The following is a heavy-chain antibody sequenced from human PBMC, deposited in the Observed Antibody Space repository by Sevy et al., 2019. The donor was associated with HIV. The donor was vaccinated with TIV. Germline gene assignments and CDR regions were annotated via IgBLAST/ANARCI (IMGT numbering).Heavy chain of an antibody. J-gene: IGHJ4*02. V-gene: IGHV3-15*07. CDR1: GFAFSHAW. CDR3: STDGSYNYKGGFDY. Sequence: GGSLRLSCAASGFAFSHAWMNWVRQAPGKGLEWVGRIRSKTDGGATDYVAPVKGRFTISRDDSKNTLYLEMNNLKPEENAIYYCSTDGSYNYKGGFDYWGQGTLVTVSS. CDR2: IRSKTDGGAT. D-gene: IGHD5-12*01.